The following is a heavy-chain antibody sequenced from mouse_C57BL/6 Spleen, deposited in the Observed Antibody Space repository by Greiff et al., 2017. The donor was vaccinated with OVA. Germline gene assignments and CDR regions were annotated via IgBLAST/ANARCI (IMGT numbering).Heavy chain of an antibody. CDR1: GFTFSDYY. CDR2: INYDGSST. CDR3: ARDTRMDY. V-gene: IGHV5-16*01. J-gene: IGHJ4*01. Sequence: EVKVVESEGGLVQPGSSMKLSCTASGFTFSDYYMAWVRQVPEKGLEWVANINYDGSSTYYLDSLKSRFIISRDNAKNILYLQMSSLKSEDTATYYCARDTRMDYWGQGTSVTVSS.